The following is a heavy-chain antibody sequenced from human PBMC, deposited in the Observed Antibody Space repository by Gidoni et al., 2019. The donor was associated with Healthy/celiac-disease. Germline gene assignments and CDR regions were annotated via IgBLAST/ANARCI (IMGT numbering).Heavy chain of an antibody. CDR2: ISGSGGST. V-gene: IGHV3-23*01. CDR3: AKDPIETVTTYRGEYYFDY. J-gene: IGHJ4*02. CDR1: GFTFSSYA. Sequence: EVQLLESGGGLVQPGGSLRLSCAASGFTFSSYAMSWVRQAPGKGLEWVSAISGSGGSTYYAESVKGRFTISRDNSKNTLYLQMNSLRAEDTAVYYCAKDPIETVTTYRGEYYFDYWGQGTLVTVSS. D-gene: IGHD4-17*01.